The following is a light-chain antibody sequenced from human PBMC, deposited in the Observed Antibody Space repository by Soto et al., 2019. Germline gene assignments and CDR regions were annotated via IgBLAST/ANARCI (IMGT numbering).Light chain of an antibody. CDR1: QSVSSSY. CDR3: QQYGSPPPT. CDR2: GAS. Sequence: EIVLTQSPGTLSLSPGERATLSCRASQSVSSSYLAWYQQKPGQAPGLLIYGASSRATGIPDRFSGSGFGTDFTFTFSRLEPKDFAVYYCQQYGSPPPTFGGGTKVDIK. J-gene: IGKJ4*01. V-gene: IGKV3-20*01.